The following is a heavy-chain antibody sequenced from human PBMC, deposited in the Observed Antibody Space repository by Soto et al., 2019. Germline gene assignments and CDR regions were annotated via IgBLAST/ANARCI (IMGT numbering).Heavy chain of an antibody. J-gene: IGHJ4*02. V-gene: IGHV3-48*02. D-gene: IGHD3-16*01. CDR3: ARDLNWAFDY. CDR2: ISRTSI. Sequence: GGSLRLSCVGSGFTFSSFSMNWVRQAPGKGLEWVSYISRTSISYVDSVKGRFTISRDNAKNSVYLQMNSLRDEDTAVYYCARDLNWAFDYRGLRILVTVSS. CDR1: GFTFSSFS.